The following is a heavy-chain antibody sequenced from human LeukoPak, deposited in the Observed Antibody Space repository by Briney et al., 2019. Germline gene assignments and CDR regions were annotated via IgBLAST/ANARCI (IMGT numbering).Heavy chain of an antibody. CDR2: IYYSGST. CDR1: SGSISSYY. Sequence: SETLSLTCTVSSGSISSYYWSWIRQPPGKGLEWIGYIYYSGSTNHSPSLKSRVTISVDTSKNQFSLKLRSVTAADTAVYYCARVRYSGYDSLGRYYFDYWGQGTLVTVSS. J-gene: IGHJ4*02. V-gene: IGHV4-59*01. D-gene: IGHD5-12*01. CDR3: ARVRYSGYDSLGRYYFDY.